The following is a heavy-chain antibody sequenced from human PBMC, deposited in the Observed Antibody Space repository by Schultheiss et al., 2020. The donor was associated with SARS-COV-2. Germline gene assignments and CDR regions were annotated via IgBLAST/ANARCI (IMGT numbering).Heavy chain of an antibody. J-gene: IGHJ5*02. CDR2: INPNSGGT. CDR1: GGTFSSYA. Sequence: ASVKVSCKASGGTFSSYAISWVRQAPGQGLEWMGWINPNSGGTNYAQKLQGRVTMTTDTSTSTAYMELRSLRSDDTAVYYCAGYSSGANWFDPWGQGTLVTVSS. V-gene: IGHV1-18*01. D-gene: IGHD6-19*01. CDR3: AGYSSGANWFDP.